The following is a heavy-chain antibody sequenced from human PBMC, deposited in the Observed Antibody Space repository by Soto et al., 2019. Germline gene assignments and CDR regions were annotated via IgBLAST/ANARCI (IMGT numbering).Heavy chain of an antibody. CDR2: IYPGDSDT. J-gene: IGHJ4*02. CDR3: ARHSPGPGVVVVISDY. Sequence: PGESLKISCKGSGYSFTSYWIGWVRQMPGKGLEWMGIIYPGDSDTRYSPSFQGQVTISADKSISTAYLQWSSLKASDTAMYYCARHSPGPGVVVVISDYWGQGTLVTVSS. V-gene: IGHV5-51*01. D-gene: IGHD3-22*01. CDR1: GYSFTSYW.